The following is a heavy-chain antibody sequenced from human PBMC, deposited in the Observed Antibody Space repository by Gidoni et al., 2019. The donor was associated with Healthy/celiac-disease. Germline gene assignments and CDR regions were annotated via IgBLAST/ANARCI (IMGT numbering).Heavy chain of an antibody. CDR3: AKDAPYYYDSSGYLRRYEYFQH. D-gene: IGHD3-22*01. J-gene: IGHJ1*01. CDR2: ISYDGSNK. V-gene: IGHV3-30*18. Sequence: QVQLVESGGGVVQPGRSLRLSCAASGFTFSSYGMHWVRQAPGKGLEWVAVISYDGSNKYYADSVKGRFTISRDNSKNTLYLQMNSLRAEDTAVYYCAKDAPYYYDSSGYLRRYEYFQHWGQGTLVTVSS. CDR1: GFTFSSYG.